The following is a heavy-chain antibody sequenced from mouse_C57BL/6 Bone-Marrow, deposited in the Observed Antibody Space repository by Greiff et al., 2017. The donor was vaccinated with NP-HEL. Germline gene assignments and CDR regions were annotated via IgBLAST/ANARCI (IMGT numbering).Heavy chain of an antibody. CDR2: INPGSGGN. J-gene: IGHJ1*03. V-gene: IGHV1-54*01. CDR1: GYAFTNYL. D-gene: IGHD1-3*01. CDR3: ASKVVQDFDV. Sequence: VQLQQSGAELVRPGTSVKVSCKASGYAFTNYLIEWVKQRPGQGLEWIGVINPGSGGNNYHEKFKGKATLTADKSSSTAYRQLSSLTSEDSAVYFCASKVVQDFDVWGTGTTVTVSS.